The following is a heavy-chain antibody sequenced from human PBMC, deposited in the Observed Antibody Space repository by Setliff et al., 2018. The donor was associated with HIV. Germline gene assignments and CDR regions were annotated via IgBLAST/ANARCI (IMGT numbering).Heavy chain of an antibody. V-gene: IGHV4-38-2*01. CDR2: IHHSGST. D-gene: IGHD5-12*01. CDR1: DYSISSAYC. J-gene: IGHJ4*02. CDR3: ARQGRDGFNYDY. Sequence: SETLSLTCAVSDYSISSAYCWGWIRQPPGKGLEWIGNIHHSGSTYYNPSLKSRVTISVDTSNNQFSLRLSSVTAADTAIYFCARQGRDGFNYDYWGQGTLVTVSS.